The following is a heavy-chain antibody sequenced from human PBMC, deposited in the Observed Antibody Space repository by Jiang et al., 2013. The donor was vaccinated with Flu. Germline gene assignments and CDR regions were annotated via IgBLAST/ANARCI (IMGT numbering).Heavy chain of an antibody. CDR1: GLTFNSYR. D-gene: IGHD1/OR15-1a*01. J-gene: IGHJ4*02. V-gene: IGHV3-74*03. CDR2: ILADGSSA. Sequence: VQLVESGGGLVQPGGSLRLTCAASGLTFNSYRMHWVRQAPGKGLEWVSRILADGSSAAYADSVTGRFTISRDNAKNTVYLQMNSLRADDTAVYYCVVGNNQGSWGQGTLVTVSS. CDR3: VVGNNQGS.